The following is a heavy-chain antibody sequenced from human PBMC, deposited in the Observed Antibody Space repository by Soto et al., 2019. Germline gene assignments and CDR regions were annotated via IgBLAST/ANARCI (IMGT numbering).Heavy chain of an antibody. D-gene: IGHD2-21*02. J-gene: IGHJ4*02. CDR3: ARGGHVVVVTAAFDY. CDR1: GNTFTNYY. V-gene: IGHV1-46*01. Sequence: QVQLMQSGAEVKKPGASVKVSCKASGNTFTNYYIHWVRQAPGQGLEWMGTINPSGGHTTYAQKFLGRVTMTMDTSTSTLSMELTSLRSEDTAVYYCARGGHVVVVTAAFDYWGQGTLVTVSS. CDR2: INPSGGHT.